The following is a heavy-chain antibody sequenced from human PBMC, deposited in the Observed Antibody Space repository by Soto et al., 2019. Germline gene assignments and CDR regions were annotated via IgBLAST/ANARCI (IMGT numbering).Heavy chain of an antibody. Sequence: QVQLQESGPGLVKPSQTLSLTCTVSGGSISSGGYYWSWIRQHPGKGLEWIGYIYYSGSTYYNPTLKSRVNSSVDTSKNQFALKLSSVTAADRAVYYCARVRGQQLPPSRWFDPWGQGTLVTVSS. CDR2: IYYSGST. D-gene: IGHD6-13*01. J-gene: IGHJ5*02. CDR1: GGSISSGGYY. V-gene: IGHV4-31*03. CDR3: ARVRGQQLPPSRWFDP.